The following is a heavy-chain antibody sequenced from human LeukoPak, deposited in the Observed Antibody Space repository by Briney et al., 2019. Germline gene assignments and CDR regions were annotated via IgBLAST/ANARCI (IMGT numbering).Heavy chain of an antibody. Sequence: GGSLRLSCAASGFTFSGHWRSWVGQAPGKGLEGVANINQGGSDKYYVDSVKGRFTSSRDNANNLLYLQMNSLRGEDTAVYYCTRDRSRAEDDWGQGTLVTVSS. CDR1: GFTFSGHW. CDR3: TRDRSRAEDD. D-gene: IGHD1-14*01. CDR2: INQGGSDK. V-gene: IGHV3-7*01. J-gene: IGHJ4*02.